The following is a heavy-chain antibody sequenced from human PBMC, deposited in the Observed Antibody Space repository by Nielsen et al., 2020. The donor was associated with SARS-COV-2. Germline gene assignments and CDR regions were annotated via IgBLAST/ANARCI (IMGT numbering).Heavy chain of an antibody. Sequence: GGSLRLSCAASGFTLSSYGMHWVRQAPGKGLEWVAVIWYDGSNKYYADSVKGRFTISRDNSKNTLYLQMNSLRAEDTAVYYCARDRRYSSGPLDYWGQGTLVTVSS. V-gene: IGHV3-33*01. CDR3: ARDRRYSSGPLDY. D-gene: IGHD6-19*01. J-gene: IGHJ4*02. CDR1: GFTLSSYG. CDR2: IWYDGSNK.